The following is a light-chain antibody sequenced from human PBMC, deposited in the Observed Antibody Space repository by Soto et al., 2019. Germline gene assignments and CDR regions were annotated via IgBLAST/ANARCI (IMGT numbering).Light chain of an antibody. Sequence: QSVLTQPPSVSGAPGQRVTISCTGSGSTFGAGFDVHWYQQLPGTAPKLLISDNINRPSGVPDRFSGSKSGTSASLAISGLQAEDEADYYCQSYDSRLSAVFGGGTKLTVL. CDR2: DNI. J-gene: IGLJ2*01. V-gene: IGLV1-40*01. CDR3: QSYDSRLSAV. CDR1: GSTFGAGFD.